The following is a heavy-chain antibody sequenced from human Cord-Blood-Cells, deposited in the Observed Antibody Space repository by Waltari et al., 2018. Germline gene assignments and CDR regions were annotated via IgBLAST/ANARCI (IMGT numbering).Heavy chain of an antibody. V-gene: IGHV1-69*09. CDR1: GGTFSSYA. CDR2: MIPSRGIA. J-gene: IGHJ3*02. Sequence: QVQLVQSGAAVKKPGSSVKVSCKASGGTFSSYAISWVRQATGQGLEWMGRMIPSRGIADYGQKFQGRVTITADKSTSTAYMELSSVRSEDTAVYYCARDITGADAFDIWGQGTMVTVSS. D-gene: IGHD7-27*01. CDR3: ARDITGADAFDI.